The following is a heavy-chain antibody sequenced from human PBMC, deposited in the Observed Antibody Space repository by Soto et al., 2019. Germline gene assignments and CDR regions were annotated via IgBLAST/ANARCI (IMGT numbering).Heavy chain of an antibody. CDR1: GYSVTSYW. V-gene: IGHV5-51*01. Sequence: PGESVKISCKGSGYSVTSYWSGWVRQMPGKGLEWMGIIYPGDSNTRYSPSLQGQVTISVDKSISTAYLQWSSLKATDTAMYYCARHAYDFWSGHPNPRYYYGMDVWGQGTTVTVSS. J-gene: IGHJ6*02. CDR2: IYPGDSNT. CDR3: ARHAYDFWSGHPNPRYYYGMDV. D-gene: IGHD3-3*01.